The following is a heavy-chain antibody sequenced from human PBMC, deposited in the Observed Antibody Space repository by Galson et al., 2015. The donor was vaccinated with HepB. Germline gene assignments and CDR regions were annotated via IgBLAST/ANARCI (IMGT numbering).Heavy chain of an antibody. J-gene: IGHJ4*02. CDR1: GGTFSSYT. Sequence: SVKVSCKASGGTFSSYTISWVRQAPGQGPEWMGRIIPILGIANYAQKFQGRVTITADKSTSTAYMELSSLRSEDTAVYYCARQFPDSSSWGDYWGQGTLVTVSS. CDR3: ARQFPDSSSWGDY. D-gene: IGHD6-13*01. V-gene: IGHV1-69*02. CDR2: IIPILGIA.